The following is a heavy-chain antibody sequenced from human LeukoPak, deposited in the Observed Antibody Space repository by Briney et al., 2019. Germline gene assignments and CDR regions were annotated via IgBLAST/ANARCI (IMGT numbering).Heavy chain of an antibody. Sequence: GGSLRLSCAASGFTFSSYSMNWVRQAPGKGLEWVSSISSSSSYIYYADSVKGRFTISRDNARNSLYLQMNSLRAEDTAVYYCARDLISYDFWSGYYPTAFDIWGQRTMVTVSS. CDR1: GFTFSSYS. CDR3: ARDLISYDFWSGYYPTAFDI. V-gene: IGHV3-21*01. D-gene: IGHD3-3*01. CDR2: ISSSSSYI. J-gene: IGHJ3*02.